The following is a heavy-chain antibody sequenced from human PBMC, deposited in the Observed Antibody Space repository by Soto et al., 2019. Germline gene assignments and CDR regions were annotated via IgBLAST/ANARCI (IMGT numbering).Heavy chain of an antibody. CDR1: GGTFSNYA. CDR2: AIPVYGST. J-gene: IGHJ3*02. CDR3: ARRGVANSRDAFDI. Sequence: QVQLVQSGAEVKKPGTSVKVSCEVSGGTFSNYAITWVRQAPGQGLEWLGGAIPVYGSTNYAQKFQCRVTITAGESATTTLMELSSLRSDDTAVYYCARRGVANSRDAFDIWGQGTLVNVS. D-gene: IGHD1-26*01. V-gene: IGHV1-69*01.